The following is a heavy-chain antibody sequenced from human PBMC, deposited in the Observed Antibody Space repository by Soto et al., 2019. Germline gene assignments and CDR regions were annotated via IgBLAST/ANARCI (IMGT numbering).Heavy chain of an antibody. CDR1: GFTFSSYW. CDR2: IKQDGSEK. Sequence: GGSLRLSCAASGFTFSSYWMSWVRQAPGKGLEWVANIKQDGSEKYYVDSVKGRFTISRDNDKNSLYLQMNSLRAEDTAVYYCARAGRFDEWGGIYYSSGMDVWGQGTTVTVS. J-gene: IGHJ6*02. D-gene: IGHD3-3*01. CDR3: ARAGRFDEWGGIYYSSGMDV. V-gene: IGHV3-7*01.